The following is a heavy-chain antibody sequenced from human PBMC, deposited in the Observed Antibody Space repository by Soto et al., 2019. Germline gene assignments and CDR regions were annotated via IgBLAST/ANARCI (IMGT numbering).Heavy chain of an antibody. CDR1: GFTFSSYA. V-gene: IGHV3-23*01. D-gene: IGHD1-26*01. CDR2: ISGSGGST. J-gene: IGHJ4*02. Sequence: GGSLRLSCAASGFTFSSYAMSWVRQAPGKGLEWVSAISGSGGSTYYADSVKGRFTISRDNSKNTLYLQMNSLRAEDTAVYYCAKDHHHIVGATLDYWGPGTLVTVSS. CDR3: AKDHHHIVGATLDY.